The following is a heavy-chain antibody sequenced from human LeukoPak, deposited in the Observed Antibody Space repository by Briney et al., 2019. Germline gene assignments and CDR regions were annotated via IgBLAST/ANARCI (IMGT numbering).Heavy chain of an antibody. CDR2: IIHSGST. CDR1: GGSFRGYY. Sequence: PSETLSLTCAVYGGSFRGYYWSWIRQPPGKGLEWIGEIIHSGSTNYNPSLKSRLTISVDTSKNQFSLKLSSVTAADTAVYYCARHFAYSSSSYFDYWGQGSLVTVSS. V-gene: IGHV4-34*12. J-gene: IGHJ4*02. D-gene: IGHD6-6*01. CDR3: ARHFAYSSSSYFDY.